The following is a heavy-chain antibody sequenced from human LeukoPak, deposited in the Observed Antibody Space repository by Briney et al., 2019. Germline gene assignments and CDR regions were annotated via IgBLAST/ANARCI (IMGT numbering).Heavy chain of an antibody. CDR1: GYSFTNHD. CDR2: INPDNGNT. Sequence: ASVKVSCKAFGYSFTNHDMHWVRQAPGQRLEWMGYINPDNGNTKYSQEFQGRVTITRDTSATTAYMELSSLTSEDMAVYYCTLYNYWGQGTLVTVSS. D-gene: IGHD2-2*02. CDR3: TLYNY. J-gene: IGHJ4*02. V-gene: IGHV1-3*03.